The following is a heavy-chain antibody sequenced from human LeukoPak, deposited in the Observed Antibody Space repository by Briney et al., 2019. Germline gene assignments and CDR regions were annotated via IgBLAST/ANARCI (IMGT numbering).Heavy chain of an antibody. V-gene: IGHV1-8*01. Sequence: EASVKVSCKASGYTFTSYDINCGRQATGQGLEWRGWMNPNSGNTGYAQKFQGRVTVTRDTSISTAYMELSRLRYDDTAVYYCARAGVWDYSDSSGYHNAAFDIWGQGTMVTVSS. D-gene: IGHD3-22*01. J-gene: IGHJ3*02. CDR2: MNPNSGNT. CDR1: GYTFTSYD. CDR3: ARAGVWDYSDSSGYHNAAFDI.